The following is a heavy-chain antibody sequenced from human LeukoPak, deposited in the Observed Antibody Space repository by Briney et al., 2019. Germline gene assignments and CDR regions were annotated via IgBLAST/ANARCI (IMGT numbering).Heavy chain of an antibody. D-gene: IGHD1-20*01. J-gene: IGHJ4*02. Sequence: PGGSLRLSRASSGFVFRNYGMHWVRQAPGKGLDWVAFIRSDGSEQYYADSVKGRFALSRDNSMKTVFLQMNSLRLEDTAVYYCARDRNWNKYFDYWGQGTLVTVSS. CDR1: GFVFRNYG. CDR3: ARDRNWNKYFDY. CDR2: IRSDGSEQ. V-gene: IGHV3-30*02.